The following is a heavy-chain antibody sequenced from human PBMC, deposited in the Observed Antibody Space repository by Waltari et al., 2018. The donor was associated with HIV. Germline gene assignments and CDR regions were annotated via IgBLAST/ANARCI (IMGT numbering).Heavy chain of an antibody. D-gene: IGHD6-19*01. V-gene: IGHV1-18*04. CDR1: GFSVPRYG. J-gene: IGHJ1*01. CDR3: VRDLSPMGKSGWYDS. CDR2: IHTYTGNT. Sequence: QVRLVQSGAEVKKPGASVKVSCTASGFSVPRYGVGWVRQAPGKGLEWMGWIHTYTGNTDSAENFQGRVTMTRDTFTNTIYMELRTLKSDDSAIYFCVRDLSPMGKSGWYDSWGQGTVVTVSS.